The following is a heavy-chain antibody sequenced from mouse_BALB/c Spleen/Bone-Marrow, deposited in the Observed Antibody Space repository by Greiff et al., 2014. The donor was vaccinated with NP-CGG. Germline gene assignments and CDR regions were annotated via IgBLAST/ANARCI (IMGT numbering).Heavy chain of an antibody. J-gene: IGHJ4*01. CDR2: ISNGGVST. CDR1: GFTFSSYT. Sequence: EVQLVESGGGLVQPGGSLKLSCAASGFTFSSYTMSWVRQTPEKRLEWVTYISNGGVSTYYADAVKGRFTISRDNAKNTLYLQMNSLKSEDTAMYYCTRDGYDVGGAMDYWGQGTSVTVSS. CDR3: TRDGYDVGGAMDY. V-gene: IGHV5-12-2*01. D-gene: IGHD2-2*01.